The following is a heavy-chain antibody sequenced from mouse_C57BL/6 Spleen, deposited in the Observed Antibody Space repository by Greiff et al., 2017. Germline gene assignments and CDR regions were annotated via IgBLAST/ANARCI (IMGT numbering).Heavy chain of an antibody. D-gene: IGHD1-1*01. V-gene: IGHV1-69*01. Sequence: QVQLQQPGAELVMPGASVKLSCKASGYTFTSYWMHWVKQRPGQGLEWIGEIDPSDSYTNYNKKFKGKSTLTVDKSSSTAYMQLSSLTSEDSAVYYCARWNYGSSYDYFDYWGQGTTLTVSS. CDR2: IDPSDSYT. J-gene: IGHJ2*01. CDR3: ARWNYGSSYDYFDY. CDR1: GYTFTSYW.